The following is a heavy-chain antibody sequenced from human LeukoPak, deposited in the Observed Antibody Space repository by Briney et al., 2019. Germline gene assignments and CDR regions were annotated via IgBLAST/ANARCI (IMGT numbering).Heavy chain of an antibody. J-gene: IGHJ4*02. CDR3: ARVFSTSTSSLDY. Sequence: ASVKVSCKASGYTFTGYFIHWVRQAPGQGLEWMGWINPNSGVTNYAQKFQGRVIMTRDTSISTAYMELSRLGSDDTAVYYCARVFSTSTSSLDYWGQGTLVTVSS. CDR2: INPNSGVT. CDR1: GYTFTGYF. D-gene: IGHD2-2*01. V-gene: IGHV1-2*02.